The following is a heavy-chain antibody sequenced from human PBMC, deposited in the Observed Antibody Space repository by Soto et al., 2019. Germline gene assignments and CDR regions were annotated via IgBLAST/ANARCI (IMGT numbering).Heavy chain of an antibody. J-gene: IGHJ4*02. CDR2: IRSKAYGGTT. CDR3: TSSAGYYYDSSGYTFDY. Sequence: GGSLRLSCTASGFTFGDYAMSWFRQAPGKGLEWVGFIRSKAYGGTTEYAASVKGRFTISRDDSKSIAYLQMNSLKTEDTSVYYCTSSAGYYYDSSGYTFDYWGQGTLVTVSS. D-gene: IGHD3-22*01. CDR1: GFTFGDYA. V-gene: IGHV3-49*03.